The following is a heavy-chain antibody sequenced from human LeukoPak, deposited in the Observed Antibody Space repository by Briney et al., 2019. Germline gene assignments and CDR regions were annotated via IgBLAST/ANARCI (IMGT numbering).Heavy chain of an antibody. CDR3: AKPTVAGRVNDAFDI. V-gene: IGHV3-23*01. CDR2: ISTSGDST. D-gene: IGHD6-19*01. CDR1: GFTFSSYA. Sequence: PGGSLRLSCAASGFTFSSYATNWVRQAPGKGLEWVSAISTSGDSTYYADSVKGRFTITRDSSKNTVYLQMNSLRAEDTAVYYCAKPTVAGRVNDAFDIWGQGTMVTVSS. J-gene: IGHJ3*02.